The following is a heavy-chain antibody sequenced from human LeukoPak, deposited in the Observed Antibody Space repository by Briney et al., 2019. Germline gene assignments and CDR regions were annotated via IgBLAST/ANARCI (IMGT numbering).Heavy chain of an antibody. CDR1: GFTFSSYA. J-gene: IGHJ3*02. CDR2: ISCDGSNK. Sequence: PGGSLRLSCAASGFTFSSYAMHWVRQAPGKGLEWVAVISCDGSNKYYADSVKGRFTISRDNSKNTLYLQMNSLRAEDTAVYYCAKDTRYYYDSSGHTRSRQAFDIWGQGTMVTVSS. V-gene: IGHV3-30*04. CDR3: AKDTRYYYDSSGHTRSRQAFDI. D-gene: IGHD3-22*01.